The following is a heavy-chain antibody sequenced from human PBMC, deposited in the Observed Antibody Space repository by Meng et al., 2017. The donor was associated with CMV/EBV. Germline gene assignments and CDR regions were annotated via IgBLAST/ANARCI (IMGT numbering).Heavy chain of an antibody. CDR1: GFTFGDYA. J-gene: IGHJ6*02. CDR3: ARERVLYYDILTGWLGYYGMDV. D-gene: IGHD3-9*01. CDR2: IYYSGST. Sequence: ESLKISCTASGFTFGDYAMSWVRQAPGKGLEWIGYIYYSGSTNYNPSLKSRVTISVDTSKNQFSLKLSSVTAADTAVYYCARERVLYYDILTGWLGYYGMDVWGQGTTVTVSS. V-gene: IGHV4-59*01.